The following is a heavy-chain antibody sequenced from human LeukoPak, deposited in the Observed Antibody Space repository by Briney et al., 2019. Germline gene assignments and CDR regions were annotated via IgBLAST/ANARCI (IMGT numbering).Heavy chain of an antibody. CDR1: GGSVSSGSYY. CDR2: IYYSGST. D-gene: IGHD7-27*01. CDR3: ARGGSNWGYYFDY. V-gene: IGHV4-61*01. Sequence: SETLSLTCTDSGGSVSSGSYYWSWIRQPPGKGLEWIGYIYYSGSTNYNPSLKSRVTISVDTSKNQFSLKLSSVTAADTAVYYCARGGSNWGYYFDYWGQGTLVTVSS. J-gene: IGHJ4*02.